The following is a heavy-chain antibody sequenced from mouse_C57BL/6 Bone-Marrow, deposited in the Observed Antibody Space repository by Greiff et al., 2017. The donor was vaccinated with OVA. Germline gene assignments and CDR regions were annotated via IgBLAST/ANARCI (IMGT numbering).Heavy chain of an antibody. Sequence: VQLQQSGAELVRPGASVKLSCTASGFNIKDYYMHWVKQRPEQGLEWIGRIDPEDGDTEYAPKFQGKATMTADTSSNTAYLQLSSLTSEDTAVSYCTTNWGPGYKDYWGQGTSVTVSS. CDR2: IDPEDGDT. D-gene: IGHD4-1*01. CDR3: TTNWGPGYKDY. V-gene: IGHV14-1*01. J-gene: IGHJ4*01. CDR1: GFNIKDYY.